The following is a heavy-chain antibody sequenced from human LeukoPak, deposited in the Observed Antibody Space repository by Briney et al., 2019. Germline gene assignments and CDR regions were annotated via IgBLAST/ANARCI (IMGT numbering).Heavy chain of an antibody. CDR1: GGTFSSYA. CDR3: ARGGGYSGYVTYWD. V-gene: IGHV1-69*06. CDR2: IIPIFGTA. J-gene: IGHJ4*02. Sequence: GASVKVSCKASGGTFSSYAISWVRQAPGQGLEWMGGIIPIFGTANYAQKFQGRVTITADKSTSTAYMELSSLRSEDTAVYYCARGGGYSGYVTYWDWGQGTLVTVSS. D-gene: IGHD5-12*01.